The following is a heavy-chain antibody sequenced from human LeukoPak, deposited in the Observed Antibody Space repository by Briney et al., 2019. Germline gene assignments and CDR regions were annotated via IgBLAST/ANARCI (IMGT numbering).Heavy chain of an antibody. J-gene: IGHJ6*02. CDR1: GFTFSSHW. V-gene: IGHV3-7*01. Sequence: GGSLRLSCAASGFTFSSHWMRWVRQAPGKGLEGVAIIKQDGSEKDYVDSVTGRFTISRDNAKNSLYLQMNSLRDEDTAVYYCARDTSAWRYGMDVWGQGTTVTVSS. D-gene: IGHD6-19*01. CDR2: IKQDGSEK. CDR3: ARDTSAWRYGMDV.